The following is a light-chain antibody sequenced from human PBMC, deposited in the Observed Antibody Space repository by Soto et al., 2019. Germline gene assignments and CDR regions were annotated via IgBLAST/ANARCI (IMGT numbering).Light chain of an antibody. J-gene: IGKJ4*01. Sequence: ERGIMKAPLTLGVSPGESASLSCRARQSVSSNLAWYQQKPGQAPRLLISGASTRATGVPARFSGSGSGTEFTLTITSLQSEAFAVYCCQQYNNWPLTFGPGTTV. CDR1: QSVSSN. V-gene: IGKV3D-15*01. CDR2: GAS. CDR3: QQYNNWPLT.